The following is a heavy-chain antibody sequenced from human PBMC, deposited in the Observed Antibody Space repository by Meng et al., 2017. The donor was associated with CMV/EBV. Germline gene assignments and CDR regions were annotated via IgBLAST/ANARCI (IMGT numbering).Heavy chain of an antibody. CDR1: GFTFSSYS. V-gene: IGHV3-21*01. D-gene: IGHD6-13*01. CDR2: ISSSSSYI. CDR3: ARDGAAAGYYYYGMDV. Sequence: GGSLRLSCAASGFTFSSYSMNWVRQAPGKGLEWVSSISSSSSYIYYADSVKGRFTISRDNAKNSLYLQMNSLRAEDTAVYYCARDGAAAGYYYYGMDVWGQGTTVTVSS. J-gene: IGHJ6*02.